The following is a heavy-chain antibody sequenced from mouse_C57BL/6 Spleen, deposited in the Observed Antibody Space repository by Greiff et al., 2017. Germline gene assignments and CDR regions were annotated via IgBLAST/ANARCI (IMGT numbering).Heavy chain of an antibody. Sequence: EVKVVESGGDLVKPGGSLKLSCAASGFTFSSYGMSWVRQTPDKRLEWVATISSGGSYTYYPDSVKGRFTISRDNAKNTLYLQMSSLKSEDTAMYYCARGGYDYYAMDYWGQGTSVTVSS. V-gene: IGHV5-6*01. CDR3: ARGGYDYYAMDY. CDR2: ISSGGSYT. D-gene: IGHD2-2*01. CDR1: GFTFSSYG. J-gene: IGHJ4*01.